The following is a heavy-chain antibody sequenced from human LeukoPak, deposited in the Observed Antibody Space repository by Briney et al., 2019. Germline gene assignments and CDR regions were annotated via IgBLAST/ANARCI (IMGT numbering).Heavy chain of an antibody. V-gene: IGHV3-48*02. CDR1: GFTFSSYS. CDR2: ISSSSSTI. J-gene: IGHJ4*02. CDR3: ARYGDDGSGSPNFDY. D-gene: IGHD3-10*01. Sequence: PGGSLRLSCAASGFTFSSYSMNWVRQAPGKGLEWVSYISSSSSTIYYADSVKGRFTISRDNAKNSLYLQMNSLRDEDMAVYYCARYGDDGSGSPNFDYWGQGTLVTVSS.